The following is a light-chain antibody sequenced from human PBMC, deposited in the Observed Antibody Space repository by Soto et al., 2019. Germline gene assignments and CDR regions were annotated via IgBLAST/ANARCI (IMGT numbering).Light chain of an antibody. CDR3: QSYDSSLSGGV. J-gene: IGLJ2*01. CDR1: SSNIGAGYD. CDR2: GNS. Sequence: QPVLTQPPSVSGAPGQRVTISCTGSSSNIGAGYDVHWYQQLPGTAPKLLIYGNSNRPSGVPDRFSGSKSGTSASLAITGLQAEDDADYYCQSYDSSLSGGVFGGGTKLTVL. V-gene: IGLV1-40*01.